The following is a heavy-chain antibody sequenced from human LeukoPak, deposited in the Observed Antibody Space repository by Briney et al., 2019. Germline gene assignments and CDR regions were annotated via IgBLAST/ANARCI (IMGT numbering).Heavy chain of an antibody. J-gene: IGHJ5*02. Sequence: SETVSLTCTVSGGSISSYYWSWIRQPAGKGLEWIGRIYTSGSTNYNPSLKSRVTMSVDTSKNQFSLKLSSVTAAHTAVYYCARYLAPAGKGTWFDPWGQGTLVTVSS. CDR3: ARYLAPAGKGTWFDP. V-gene: IGHV4-4*07. CDR1: GGSISSYY. CDR2: IYTSGST. D-gene: IGHD6-25*01.